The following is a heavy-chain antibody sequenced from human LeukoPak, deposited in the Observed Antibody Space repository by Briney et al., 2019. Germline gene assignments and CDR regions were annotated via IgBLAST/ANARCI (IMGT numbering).Heavy chain of an antibody. CDR3: ARGRAAADDFDF. D-gene: IGHD6-13*01. CDR2: VNTYNGDT. CDR1: GYTFSSYS. J-gene: IGHJ4*02. V-gene: IGHV1-18*01. Sequence: ASVKVSCKASGYTFSSYSINWVRQAPGQGLAWLGWVNTYNGDTKYTQKFQGRVILTTDSSTSTAYLELTSLRFDDTAIYYCARGRAAADDFDFWGQGTLVAVSS.